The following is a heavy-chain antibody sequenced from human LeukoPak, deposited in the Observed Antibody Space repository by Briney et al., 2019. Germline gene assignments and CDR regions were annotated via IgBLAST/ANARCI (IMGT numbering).Heavy chain of an antibody. D-gene: IGHD6-19*01. J-gene: IGHJ4*02. V-gene: IGHV3-33*08. CDR2: IWFDGSNI. CDR3: ARDSLPMAVTGPFDH. CDR1: GFTFSSYA. Sequence: GGSLRLSCAASGFTFSSYAMSWVRRAPGKGLEWVTSIWFDGSNIHYADSVKGRVIISRDNSKSALYLQMNSLRAEDTAIYYCARDSLPMAVTGPFDHWGQGALVTVSS.